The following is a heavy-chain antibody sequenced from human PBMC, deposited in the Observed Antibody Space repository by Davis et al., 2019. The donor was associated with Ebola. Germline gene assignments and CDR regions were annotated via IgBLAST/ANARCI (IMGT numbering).Heavy chain of an antibody. V-gene: IGHV3-9*01. CDR1: GFTFADYA. CDR2: ISWNSGSI. Sequence: PGGSLRLSCAASGFTFADYAMHWVRHAPGKGLEWVSGISWNSGSIGYADSVKGRFTISRDNAKNSLFLQMNSLRAEDTAVYYCARAAGWFDPWGQGTLVTVSS. CDR3: ARAAGWFDP. D-gene: IGHD6-25*01. J-gene: IGHJ5*02.